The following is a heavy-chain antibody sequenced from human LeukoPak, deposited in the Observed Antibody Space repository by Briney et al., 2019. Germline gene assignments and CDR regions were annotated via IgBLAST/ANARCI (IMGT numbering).Heavy chain of an antibody. D-gene: IGHD2-21*02. J-gene: IGHJ4*02. Sequence: GGSLRLSCAASGFSFSISAMCCVRQAPGKGLEWVSAVSSSGGSTFYADSVKGRFTISRDNSKNTLFLQMNSLRAEDTAIYYCVKRVITAAQDYFFDYWGPGTLVTVSS. CDR2: VSSSGGST. CDR3: VKRVITAAQDYFFDY. CDR1: GFSFSISA. V-gene: IGHV3-23*01.